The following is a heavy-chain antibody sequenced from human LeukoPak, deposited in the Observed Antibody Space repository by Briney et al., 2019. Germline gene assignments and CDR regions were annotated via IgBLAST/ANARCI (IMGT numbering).Heavy chain of an antibody. V-gene: IGHV4-39*01. J-gene: IGHJ4*02. Sequence: KPADTLSLTCTVSGDSSSRSNYYWGWIRQPPGKGLEWIGSMSYSGGSYSSLSLKSRVAISVDTSKNQFSLRLTSVTAADTAVYYCARHGGSDYGGLYFEYWGQGTLVTVSS. D-gene: IGHD4-23*01. CDR2: MSYSGGS. CDR1: GDSSSRSNYY. CDR3: ARHGGSDYGGLYFEY.